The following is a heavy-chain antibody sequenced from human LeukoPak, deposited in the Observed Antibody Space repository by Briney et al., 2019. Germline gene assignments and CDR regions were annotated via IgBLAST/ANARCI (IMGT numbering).Heavy chain of an antibody. CDR1: GGSISSSSDY. CDR3: AIQYSSSWYRDFFDY. Sequence: PSETLSLTCTVSGGSISSSSDYWGWIRQPPGKGLEWIGSIYYSGNTYYNPSLKSRVTISVDTSKNQFSLKLSSVTAADTAVYYCAIQYSSSWYRDFFDYWGQGTLVTVSS. D-gene: IGHD6-13*01. CDR2: IYYSGNT. J-gene: IGHJ4*02. V-gene: IGHV4-39*01.